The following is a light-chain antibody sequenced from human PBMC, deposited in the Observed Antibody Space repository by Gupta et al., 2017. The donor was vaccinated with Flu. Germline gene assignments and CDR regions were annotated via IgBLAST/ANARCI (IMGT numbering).Light chain of an antibody. Sequence: ATLSLSPGERATLSCRASQSVSSYLAWYQQKPGQAPRLLIYDASNRATGIPARFSGSGSGTDFTLTISSQEPEDFAVYYCQQRSNWPPVTFGPGTKVDIK. V-gene: IGKV3-11*01. CDR3: QQRSNWPPVT. J-gene: IGKJ3*01. CDR2: DAS. CDR1: QSVSSY.